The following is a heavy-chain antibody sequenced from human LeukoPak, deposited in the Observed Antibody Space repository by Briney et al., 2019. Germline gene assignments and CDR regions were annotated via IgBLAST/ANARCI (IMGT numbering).Heavy chain of an antibody. CDR2: ISYDGSNK. V-gene: IGHV3-30*04. CDR1: GFTFSSYA. CDR3: ARDRSGSLYGMDV. Sequence: QPGGSLRLSCAASGFTFSSYAMHWVRQAPGKGLEWVAVISYDGSNKYYADSVKGRFTISRDNSKNTLYLQMNSLRAEDTAVYYCARDRSGSLYGMDVWGQGTTVTVSS. D-gene: IGHD3-10*01. J-gene: IGHJ6*02.